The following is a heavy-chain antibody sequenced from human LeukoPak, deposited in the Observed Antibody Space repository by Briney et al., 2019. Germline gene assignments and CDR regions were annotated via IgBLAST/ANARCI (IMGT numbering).Heavy chain of an antibody. CDR2: ISGSGGST. Sequence: GGSLRLSCAASRFTLRSYAMSRVRQSPGKGLEWVSAISGSGGSTYYADSVKGRFTISRDNSKSTLSLQMNSLRAEDTAIYYCVTYRQVMLPFEAWGQGTLVTVSS. J-gene: IGHJ5*02. CDR3: VTYRQVMLPFEA. CDR1: RFTLRSYA. D-gene: IGHD5-18*01. V-gene: IGHV3-23*01.